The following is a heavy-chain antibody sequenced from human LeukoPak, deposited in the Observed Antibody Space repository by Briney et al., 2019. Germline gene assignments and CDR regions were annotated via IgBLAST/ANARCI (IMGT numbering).Heavy chain of an antibody. CDR2: ISSNGDNT. V-gene: IGHV3-64D*06. CDR3: VRGTGY. Sequence: GGSLRLSCSVSGFTFSTYVMHRVRQAPGKGLEYVSAISSNGDNTYYADSVKGRFTISRDNSKNTLYPQMSSLRADDTAVYYCVRGTGYWGQGTLVTVSS. CDR1: GFTFSTYV. J-gene: IGHJ4*02.